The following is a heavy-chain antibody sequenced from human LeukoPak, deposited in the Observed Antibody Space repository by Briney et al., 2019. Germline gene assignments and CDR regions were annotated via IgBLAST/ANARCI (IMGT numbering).Heavy chain of an antibody. CDR1: GFTFSSYG. J-gene: IGHJ4*02. CDR2: TRYDGSNK. CDR3: AKGPGTALNYDFWSGYFG. Sequence: GGSLRLSCAASGFTFSSYGMHWVRQAPGKGLEWVAFTRYDGSNKYYADSVKGRFTISRDNSKNTLYLQMNSLRAEDTAVYYCAKGPGTALNYDFWSGYFGWGQGTLVTVSS. V-gene: IGHV3-30*02. D-gene: IGHD3-3*01.